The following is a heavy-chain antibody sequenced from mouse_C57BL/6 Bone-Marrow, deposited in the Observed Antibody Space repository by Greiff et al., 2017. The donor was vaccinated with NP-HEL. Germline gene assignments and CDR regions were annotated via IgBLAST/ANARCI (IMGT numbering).Heavy chain of an antibody. D-gene: IGHD4-1*01. J-gene: IGHJ2*01. CDR3: ARRGLTGRDY. V-gene: IGHV1-81*01. CDR2: IYPRSGNT. Sequence: VKLVESGAELARPGASVKLSCKASGYTFTSYGISWVKQRTGQGLEWIGEIYPRSGNTYYNEKFKGKATLTADKSSSTAYMELRSLTSEDSAVYFCARRGLTGRDYWGQGTTLTVSS. CDR1: GYTFTSYG.